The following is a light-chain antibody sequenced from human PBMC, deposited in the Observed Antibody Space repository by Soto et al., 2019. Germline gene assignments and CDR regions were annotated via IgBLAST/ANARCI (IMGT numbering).Light chain of an antibody. CDR2: QAS. CDR3: QQYENYYT. J-gene: IGKJ1*01. Sequence: DIQMTQSPSTLSASVGDRVTITCRASQTITNRLAWYQLKPGKAPKLLIYQASTLETGAPSRFSGGGSGTEFTLTISSLQPDDFATYSCQQYENYYTFGQGTKVDI. CDR1: QTITNR. V-gene: IGKV1-5*03.